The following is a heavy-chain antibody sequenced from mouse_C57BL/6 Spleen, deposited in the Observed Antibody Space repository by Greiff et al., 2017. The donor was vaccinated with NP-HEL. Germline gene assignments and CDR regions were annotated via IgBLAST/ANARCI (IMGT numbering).Heavy chain of an antibody. Sequence: EVQLQQSGPELVKPGASVKIPCKASGYTFTDYNMDWVKQSHGKSLEWIGDINPNNGGTIYNQKFKGKATLTVDKSSSTAYMELRSLTSEDTAVYYCARGGYYWYFAVWGTGTTVTVSS. CDR3: ARGGYYWYFAV. CDR1: GYTFTDYN. V-gene: IGHV1-18*01. D-gene: IGHD1-1*02. CDR2: INPNNGGT. J-gene: IGHJ1*03.